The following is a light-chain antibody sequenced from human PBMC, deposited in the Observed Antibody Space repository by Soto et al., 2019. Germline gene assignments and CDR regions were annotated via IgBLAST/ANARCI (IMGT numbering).Light chain of an antibody. CDR3: QKYNSATPEKT. CDR1: QGISNY. Sequence: DIQMTQSPSSLSASVGDRVTITCRASQGISNYLAWYQQKPGKVPKLLIYAASTLQSGVPSRFSGSGSGTDFTITISSLQPEDVATYYCQKYNSATPEKTFGQGTKVEIK. J-gene: IGKJ1*01. CDR2: AAS. V-gene: IGKV1-27*01.